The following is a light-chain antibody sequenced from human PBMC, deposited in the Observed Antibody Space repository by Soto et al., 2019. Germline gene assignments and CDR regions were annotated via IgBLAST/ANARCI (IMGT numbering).Light chain of an antibody. J-gene: IGKJ1*01. Sequence: EIVMTQSPVTLSVSPGERATLSCRASQSVSSNLAWYQQKPCQAPRLLIYGASTRATGIPARFSGSGSGTEFTLTISSLQSEDFAVYYCQQYNNWPPFGQGTKVEIK. CDR1: QSVSSN. V-gene: IGKV3-15*01. CDR2: GAS. CDR3: QQYNNWPP.